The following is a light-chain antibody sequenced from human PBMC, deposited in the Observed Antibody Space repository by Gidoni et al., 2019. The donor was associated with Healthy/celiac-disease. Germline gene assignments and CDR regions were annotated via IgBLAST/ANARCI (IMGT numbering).Light chain of an antibody. J-gene: IGKJ4*01. CDR1: QSISSY. Sequence: DIQTTQSPSSLSASVGDRVTITCRASQSISSYLNWYQQKPGKAPQLLIYAASSLQSGVPSRFSGSGSGTDFTLTISSLQPEDFATYYCQQSYSTPLTFGGGTKVEIK. CDR3: QQSYSTPLT. CDR2: AAS. V-gene: IGKV1-39*01.